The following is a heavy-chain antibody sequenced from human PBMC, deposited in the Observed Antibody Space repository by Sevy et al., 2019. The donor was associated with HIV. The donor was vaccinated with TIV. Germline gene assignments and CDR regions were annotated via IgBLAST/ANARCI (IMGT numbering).Heavy chain of an antibody. D-gene: IGHD3-22*01. CDR1: GFTFSNFE. CDR2: ITSSGSTI. CDR3: ARATYYYDSSGPYYFDY. V-gene: IGHV3-48*03. J-gene: IGHJ4*02. Sequence: GGSLRLSCAASGFTFSNFEMNWVRQAPGKGLEWISYITSSGSTIYYADSVQGRFTISKDNAKNSLLLKVNILRAEDTAVYYCARATYYYDSSGPYYFDYWGQGTLVTVSS.